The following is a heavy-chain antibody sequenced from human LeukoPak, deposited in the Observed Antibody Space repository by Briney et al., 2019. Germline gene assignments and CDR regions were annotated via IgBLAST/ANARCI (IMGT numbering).Heavy chain of an antibody. Sequence: SETLSLTCAVYGGSFSGYYWSWIRQPPGKGLEWIGSIYHSGSTYYNPSLKSRVTISVDTSKNQFSLKLSSVTAADTAVYYCARDPHYYDSSGYKYWGQGTLVTVSS. CDR1: GGSFSGYY. CDR3: ARDPHYYDSSGYKY. J-gene: IGHJ4*02. V-gene: IGHV4-34*01. CDR2: IYHSGST. D-gene: IGHD3-22*01.